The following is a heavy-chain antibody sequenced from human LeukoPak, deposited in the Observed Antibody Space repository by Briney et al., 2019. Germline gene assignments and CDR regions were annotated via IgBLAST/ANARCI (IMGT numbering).Heavy chain of an antibody. Sequence: GGSLRLSCAASGFTFSSYAMHWVRQAPGKGLEWVAVISYDGSNKYYADSVKGRFTISRDNSANTLYLQMTSLRAEDTAVYYCVRDGGVSGYDLLDYWGQGTLVTVSS. D-gene: IGHD5-12*01. CDR3: VRDGGVSGYDLLDY. CDR1: GFTFSSYA. CDR2: ISYDGSNK. V-gene: IGHV3-30*01. J-gene: IGHJ4*02.